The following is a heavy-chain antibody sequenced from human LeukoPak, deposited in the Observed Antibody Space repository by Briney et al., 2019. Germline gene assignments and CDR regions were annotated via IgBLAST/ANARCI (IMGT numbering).Heavy chain of an antibody. CDR2: IYSGGST. J-gene: IGHJ4*02. V-gene: IGHV3-66*01. CDR3: VRLYDDYTNGHFDS. Sequence: GGSLRLSCAASEFSVGSNYMTSVRQAPGNGLEWVSLIYSGGSTYYPDSVNGRFTISRDNSKNTLYLQMNSLRAEDTVVYYCVRLYDDYTNGHFDSWGQGTLVTVSS. D-gene: IGHD4-11*01. CDR1: EFSVGSNY.